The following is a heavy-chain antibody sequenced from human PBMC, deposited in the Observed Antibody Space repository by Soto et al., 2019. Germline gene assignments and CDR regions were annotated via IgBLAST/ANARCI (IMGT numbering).Heavy chain of an antibody. CDR1: GFTFDDYA. CDR3: AKDTYYDILTGYWNY. D-gene: IGHD3-9*01. CDR2: ISWNSGSI. Sequence: EVQLVESGGGLVQPGRSLRLSCAASGFTFDDYAMHWVRQAPGKGLEWVSGISWNSGSIGYADSVKGRFTISRDNAKNSLYLQMNSLRAEDTALYYCAKDTYYDILTGYWNYWGQGTLVTVSS. V-gene: IGHV3-9*01. J-gene: IGHJ4*02.